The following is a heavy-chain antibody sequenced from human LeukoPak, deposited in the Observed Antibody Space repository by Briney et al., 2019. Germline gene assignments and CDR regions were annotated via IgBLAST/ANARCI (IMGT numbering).Heavy chain of an antibody. D-gene: IGHD5-12*01. CDR2: IIPIFGTA. V-gene: IGHV1-69*06. Sequence: SVKVSCKASGGTFSSHAISWVRQAPGQGLEWMGGIIPIFGTANYAQKFQGRVTITADKSTSTAYMELSSLRSEDTAVYYCARRRTGSGYDLYWFDPWGQGTLVTVSS. J-gene: IGHJ5*02. CDR1: GGTFSSHA. CDR3: ARRRTGSGYDLYWFDP.